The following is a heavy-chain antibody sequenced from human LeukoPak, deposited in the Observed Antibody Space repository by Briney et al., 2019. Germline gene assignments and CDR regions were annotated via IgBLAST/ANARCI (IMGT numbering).Heavy chain of an antibody. CDR2: IYSAGST. CDR1: GFTVSSNY. J-gene: IGHJ4*02. V-gene: IGHV3-53*01. D-gene: IGHD6-13*01. CDR3: ARDAAAGAGVFDY. Sequence: GGSLRLSCAASGFTVSSNYMSWVRQAPGKGLEWVSVIYSAGSTYYADSVKGRFTISRDNSKNTLYLQMNSLRAEDTAVYYCARDAAAGAGVFDYWGQGTLVTVSS.